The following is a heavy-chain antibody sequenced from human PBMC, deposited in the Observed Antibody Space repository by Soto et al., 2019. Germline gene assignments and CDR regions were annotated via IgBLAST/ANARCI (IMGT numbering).Heavy chain of an antibody. V-gene: IGHV3-33*01. Sequence: PRLSCAASGFTFSSYGMHWVRQAPGKGLEWVAVIWYDGSNKCYADSVKGRFTISRDNSKNTLYLQMNSLRAEDTAVYYCAREQYSSSWYPDYYYYGMDVWGQGTTVTVSS. CDR3: AREQYSSSWYPDYYYYGMDV. CDR1: GFTFSSYG. CDR2: IWYDGSNK. D-gene: IGHD6-13*01. J-gene: IGHJ6*02.